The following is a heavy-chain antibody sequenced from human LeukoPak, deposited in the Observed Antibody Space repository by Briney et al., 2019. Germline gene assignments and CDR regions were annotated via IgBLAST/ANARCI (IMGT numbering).Heavy chain of an antibody. CDR2: ISGDGGST. J-gene: IGHJ4*02. CDR1: GFTFDDYA. D-gene: IGHD3-16*01. Sequence: GGSLRLSCATSGFTFDDYAMHWVRQAPGKGLEWVSLISGDGGSTYYVDSVKGRFTISRDNSKNSLHVQMNNLRSEDTALYYCAKQAASGGGVDYWGQGTLVTVSS. V-gene: IGHV3-43*02. CDR3: AKQAASGGGVDY.